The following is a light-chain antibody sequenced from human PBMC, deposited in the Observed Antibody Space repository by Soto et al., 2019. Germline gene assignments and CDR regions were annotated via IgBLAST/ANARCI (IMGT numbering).Light chain of an antibody. V-gene: IGKV2-30*01. J-gene: IGKJ1*01. Sequence: DVVMTQSPLSLPVTLAQPASSSCRSSQSLVYSDGNTYLNWCQQRPCQSPRRLNDKVSNRDSVVPDRYSGRGSGTDFTLKISRVEAEYVGVYYCMQGTLCPWTFGQGTKVEIK. CDR1: QSLVYSDGNTY. CDR3: MQGTLCPWT. CDR2: KVS.